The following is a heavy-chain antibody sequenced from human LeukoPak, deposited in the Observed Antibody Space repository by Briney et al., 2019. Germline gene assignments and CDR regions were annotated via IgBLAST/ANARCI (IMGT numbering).Heavy chain of an antibody. D-gene: IGHD3-3*01. CDR3: AREGSDFWSGYSKGYFDY. V-gene: IGHV3-48*01. J-gene: IGHJ4*02. Sequence: GGSLRLSCALSGFTFSSYNMNWVRRAPGKGLEWVSYIGSSVSTRYYADSVKGRFTISRDNGKHSLYLQMNSLRAEDTAVYYCAREGSDFWSGYSKGYFDYWGQGTLVTVSS. CDR1: GFTFSSYN. CDR2: IGSSVSTR.